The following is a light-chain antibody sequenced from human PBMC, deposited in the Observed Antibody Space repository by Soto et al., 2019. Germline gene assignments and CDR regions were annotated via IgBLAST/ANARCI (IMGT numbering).Light chain of an antibody. J-gene: IGKJ2*01. Sequence: EIVMTQSPATLSVSPGERATLSCRASQSVSSNLAWYQQKPGQAPRLLIYGASIRATGIPARFSGGGSGTDFTLTISSLEPEDFAVYYCQQRFNWPRFTFGQGTKLEIK. CDR1: QSVSSN. CDR3: QQRFNWPRFT. V-gene: IGKV3-11*01. CDR2: GAS.